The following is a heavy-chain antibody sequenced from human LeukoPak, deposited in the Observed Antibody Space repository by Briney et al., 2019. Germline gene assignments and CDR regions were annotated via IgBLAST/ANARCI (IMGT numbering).Heavy chain of an antibody. CDR3: ARVPITFGGVIQSGYFDY. J-gene: IGHJ4*02. CDR2: IYTSGST. V-gene: IGHV4-4*07. D-gene: IGHD3-16*02. CDR1: GGSISSYY. Sequence: SETLSLTCTVSGGSISSYYWSWIRQPAGKGLEWIGRIYTSGSTNYNPSLKSRVTISVDTSKNQFSLKLSSVTAADTAVYYCARVPITFGGVIQSGYFDYWGQGTLVTVSS.